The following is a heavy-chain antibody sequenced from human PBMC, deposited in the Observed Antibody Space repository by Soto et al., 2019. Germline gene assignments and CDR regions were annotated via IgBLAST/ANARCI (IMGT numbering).Heavy chain of an antibody. J-gene: IGHJ4*02. V-gene: IGHV1-69*05. D-gene: IGHD3-22*01. Sequence: SVKVSCKASGGTFSSYAISWVRQAPGQGLEWMGGIIPIFGTANYAQKLQGRVTMTTDTSTSTAYMELRSLRSDDTAVYYCARSGLARPIDYWGQGTLVTVSS. CDR3: ARSGLARPIDY. CDR1: GGTFSSYA. CDR2: IIPIFGTA.